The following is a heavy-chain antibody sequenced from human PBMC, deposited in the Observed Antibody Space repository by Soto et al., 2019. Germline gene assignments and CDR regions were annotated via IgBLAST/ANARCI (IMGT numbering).Heavy chain of an antibody. CDR3: GRGPSPRAPAGGTPYYFAMDV. J-gene: IGHJ6*02. D-gene: IGHD6-13*01. Sequence: ASVKVSCKASGYDFTAYDINWVRQASGQGLEWMGWMNPINGATGSARRFQGRVSMTRNTTTGTAYLELTSLRSDDSAVYYCGRGPSPRAPAGGTPYYFAMDVWGQGTTVTVSS. CDR2: MNPINGAT. V-gene: IGHV1-8*02. CDR1: GYDFTAYD.